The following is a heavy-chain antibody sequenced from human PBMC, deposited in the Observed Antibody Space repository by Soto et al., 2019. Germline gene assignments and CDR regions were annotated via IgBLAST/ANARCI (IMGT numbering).Heavy chain of an antibody. CDR2: IDWDDDK. D-gene: IGHD1-26*01. J-gene: IGHJ4*02. CDR3: ARIQGGSYRLFDY. Sequence: ESGPTLVNPTQTLTLTCTFSGFSLTTTGMCVSWIRQPPGKALEWLARIDWDDDKYYSTSLKTRLTISKDTSKNQVVLTMTNMDPEDTATYYCARIQGGSYRLFDYWGQGTLVTVSS. CDR1: GFSLTTTGMC. V-gene: IGHV2-70*11.